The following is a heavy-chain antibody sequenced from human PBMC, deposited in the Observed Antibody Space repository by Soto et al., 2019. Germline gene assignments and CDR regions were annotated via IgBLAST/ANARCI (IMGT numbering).Heavy chain of an antibody. Sequence: PGGSLRLSCAASGFTFSSYSMNWVRQAPGKGLEWVSAISSSGGCIYYADSVKGRFTISRDNSKNTLYLQMNSLRAEDTAVYYCAKDLGNVFDYWGQGTLVTVSS. CDR1: GFTFSSYS. D-gene: IGHD1-1*01. CDR3: AKDLGNVFDY. J-gene: IGHJ4*02. CDR2: ISSSGGCI. V-gene: IGHV3-23*01.